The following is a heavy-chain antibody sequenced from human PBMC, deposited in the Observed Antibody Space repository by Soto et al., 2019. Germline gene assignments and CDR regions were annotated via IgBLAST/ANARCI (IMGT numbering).Heavy chain of an antibody. Sequence: ASETLSLTCTVSGGSISSYYWSWIRQPPGKGLEWIGYIYYSGSTNYNPSLKSRVTISVDTSKNQFSLKLSSVTAADTAVYYCAREVCSGGSCYAAFDIWGQGTMVTVS. CDR3: AREVCSGGSCYAAFDI. CDR2: IYYSGST. D-gene: IGHD2-15*01. J-gene: IGHJ3*02. CDR1: GGSISSYY. V-gene: IGHV4-59*01.